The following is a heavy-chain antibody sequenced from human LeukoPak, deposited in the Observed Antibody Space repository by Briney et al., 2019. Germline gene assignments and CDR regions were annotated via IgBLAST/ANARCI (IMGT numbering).Heavy chain of an antibody. CDR3: TKVGGDIPDY. V-gene: IGHV3-23*01. Sequence: PGGSLRLSCAASGFTFSNYAMHWARQAPGKGLEWVSAISGSGDKTYYADSMKGRFTISRDNSKNTLFLQMNSLRVEDTALYYCTKVGGDIPDYWGQGTLVSVSS. D-gene: IGHD2-21*02. CDR2: ISGSGDKT. J-gene: IGHJ4*02. CDR1: GFTFSNYA.